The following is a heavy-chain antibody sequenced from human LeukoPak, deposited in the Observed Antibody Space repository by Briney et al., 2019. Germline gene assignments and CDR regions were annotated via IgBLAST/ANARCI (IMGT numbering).Heavy chain of an antibody. CDR3: AKFGDGSYYLEFSY. J-gene: IGHJ4*02. Sequence: GGSLRLSCAASGFTFSSYAMHWVRQAPGKGLEWVAFIRYDGSNKYYADSVKGRFTISRDNSKNTLYLQMNSLRAEDTAVYYCAKFGDGSYYLEFSYWGQGTLVTVSS. CDR2: IRYDGSNK. CDR1: GFTFSSYA. D-gene: IGHD1-26*01. V-gene: IGHV3-30*02.